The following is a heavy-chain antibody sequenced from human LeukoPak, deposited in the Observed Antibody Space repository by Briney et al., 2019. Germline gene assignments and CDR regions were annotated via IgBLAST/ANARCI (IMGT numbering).Heavy chain of an antibody. V-gene: IGHV3-43*02. J-gene: IGHJ4*02. CDR2: ISGDGGST. CDR3: AKDTRFAVY. D-gene: IGHD3-16*01. Sequence: PGGPLRPSCAASGFTVDDYAMHWVRQAPGKGLEWVSLISGDGGSTYYADSVKGRFNISRDNSKISLYLQMNSLRTEDTALYYCAKDTRFAVYWGQGTLVTVSS. CDR1: GFTVDDYA.